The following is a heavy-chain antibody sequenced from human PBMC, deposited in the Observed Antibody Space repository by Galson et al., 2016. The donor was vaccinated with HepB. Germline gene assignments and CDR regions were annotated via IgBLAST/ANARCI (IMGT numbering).Heavy chain of an antibody. CDR3: ARDMRSSGSGRIVDWFDP. V-gene: IGHV1-18*01. CDR1: GYSLSTYG. D-gene: IGHD3-10*01. J-gene: IGHJ5*02. Sequence: SVKVSCKASGYSLSTYGVSWVREAPGQGLEWMGWISIYNGDTRYPQKVQGRVTMTTDTSTNTAYMELSSLKSEDTAVYYCARDMRSSGSGRIVDWFDPWGQGTLVTVPS. CDR2: ISIYNGDT.